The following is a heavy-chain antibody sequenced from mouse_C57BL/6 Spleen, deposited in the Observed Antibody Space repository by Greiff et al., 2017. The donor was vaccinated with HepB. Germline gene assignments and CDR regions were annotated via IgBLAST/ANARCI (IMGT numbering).Heavy chain of an antibody. J-gene: IGHJ3*01. Sequence: QVTLKVSGPGILQPSQTLSLTCSFSGFSLSTFGMGVGWIRQPSGKGLEWLAHIWWDDDKYYNPALKSRLTISKDTSKNQVFLKIANVDTADTATYYCARIASYGNYASWFAYWGQGTLVTVSA. CDR1: GFSLSTFGMG. V-gene: IGHV8-8*01. D-gene: IGHD2-1*01. CDR3: ARIASYGNYASWFAY. CDR2: IWWDDDK.